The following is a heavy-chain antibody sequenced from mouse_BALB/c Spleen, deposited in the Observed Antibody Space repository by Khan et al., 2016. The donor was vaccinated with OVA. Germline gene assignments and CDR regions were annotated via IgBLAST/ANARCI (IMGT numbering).Heavy chain of an antibody. D-gene: IGHD2-2*01. CDR2: INPSNGGT. J-gene: IGHJ3*01. V-gene: IGHV1S81*02. CDR3: TRSGYGSFAY. CDR1: SYTFTSYY. Sequence: QVQLKQSGAELVKPGASVRLSCKASSYTFTSYYLYWVKQRPGQGLEWIGDINPSNGGTNFNEKFKTKATLTVDKSSSTAYMQLNSLTSEDSAVYYCTRSGYGSFAYWGQGTLVTVSA.